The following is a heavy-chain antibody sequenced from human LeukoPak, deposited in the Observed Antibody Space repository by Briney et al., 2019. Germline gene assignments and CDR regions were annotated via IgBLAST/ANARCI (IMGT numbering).Heavy chain of an antibody. CDR1: GFTFSSYW. V-gene: IGHV3-7*03. D-gene: IGHD6-19*01. CDR3: ARLPGIAVAGPLYYYMDV. Sequence: GGSLRLSCAASGFTFSSYWMSWVRQAPGKGLEWVANIKQDGSAKNYGDSVKGRFTISRDNAKNSLYLQMNSLRAEDTALYHCARLPGIAVAGPLYYYMDVWGKGTTVTVSS. CDR2: IKQDGSAK. J-gene: IGHJ6*03.